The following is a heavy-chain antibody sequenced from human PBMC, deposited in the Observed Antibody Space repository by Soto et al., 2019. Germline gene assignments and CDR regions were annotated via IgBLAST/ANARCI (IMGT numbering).Heavy chain of an antibody. CDR2: SIPIFGTA. J-gene: IGHJ4*02. CDR1: GCTFSSYA. Sequence: SVKISCKASGCTFSSYAISWVRQAPGQGLEWMGGSIPIFGTANYAQKFQGRVTITADESTSTAYMELSSLRSEDTAGYYCARAMVRGTYHYGHFKYWHQGTLVTFSS. CDR3: ARAMVRGTYHYGHFKY. D-gene: IGHD3-10*01. V-gene: IGHV1-69*13.